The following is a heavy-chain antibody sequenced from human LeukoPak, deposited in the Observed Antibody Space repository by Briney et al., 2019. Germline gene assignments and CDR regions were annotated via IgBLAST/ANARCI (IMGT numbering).Heavy chain of an antibody. CDR2: INPNSGGT. CDR1: GYTFTDNY. V-gene: IGHV1-2*02. Sequence: ASVTVSCKASGYTFTDNYMHWVRQAPGQGLEWMGWINPNSGGTNYAQKFQGRVTVTRDTSISTAYMELSRLRSDDTAVYYCARHPAFDIWGQGTMVTVS. CDR3: ARHPAFDI. J-gene: IGHJ3*02.